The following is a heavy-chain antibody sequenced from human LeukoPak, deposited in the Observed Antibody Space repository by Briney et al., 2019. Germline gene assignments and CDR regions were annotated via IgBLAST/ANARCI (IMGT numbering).Heavy chain of an antibody. J-gene: IGHJ4*02. CDR3: ARDLYGDYEAY. CDR2: INSDGSST. V-gene: IGHV3-74*01. D-gene: IGHD4-17*01. CDR1: GFTFSSYW. Sequence: GGSLRLSCAASGFTFSSYWMHWVRQAPGKGLVWVSRINSDGSSTSYADSVKGQFTISRDNAKNTLYLQTNSLRAEDTAVYYCARDLYGDYEAYWGQGTLVTVSS.